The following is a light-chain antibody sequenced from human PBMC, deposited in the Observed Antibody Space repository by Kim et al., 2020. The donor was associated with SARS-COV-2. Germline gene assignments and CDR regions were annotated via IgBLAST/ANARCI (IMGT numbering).Light chain of an antibody. V-gene: IGKV1-39*01. CDR2: AAS. CDR3: QQSYSVPLT. CDR1: QNIRNY. J-gene: IGKJ4*01. Sequence: DVQLTQSPSSLAASVGDRVTITCRASQNIRNYLNWFVQKPGKAPRLLIYAASTLQSGVPSRFRGSGSGTDFTLTITSLQFEDFATYYCQQSYSVPLTFGRGTKVDIK.